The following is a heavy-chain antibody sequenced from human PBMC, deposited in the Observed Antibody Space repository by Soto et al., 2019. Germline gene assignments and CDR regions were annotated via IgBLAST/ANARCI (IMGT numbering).Heavy chain of an antibody. CDR2: IIPIFGTA. CDR1: GGTFSSYA. J-gene: IGHJ4*02. CDR3: AREGGTGLCFDY. V-gene: IGHV1-69*12. Sequence: QVQLVQSGAEVKKPGSSVKVSCKASGGTFSSYAISWVRQAPGQGLEWMGGIIPIFGTANYAQKFQGRVTITADESTSAAYMELSSLRCEYTAVYYCAREGGTGLCFDYSGQGTLVTVSS. D-gene: IGHD3-16*01.